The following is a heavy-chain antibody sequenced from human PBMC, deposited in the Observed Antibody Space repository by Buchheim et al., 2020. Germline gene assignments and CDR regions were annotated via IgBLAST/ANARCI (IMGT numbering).Heavy chain of an antibody. J-gene: IGHJ4*02. CDR2: IGWGDEE. Sequence: QVTLRESGPALVKPTQTLTLTCSLSGFSITSGGVCVSWIRQPPGKALEWLARIGWGDEEEFRPSLKSRLSISKDTSKNQVVLTVTNVDPEDTATYYCARIPNYYASSGYFDYWGQG. D-gene: IGHD3-22*01. CDR3: ARIPNYYASSGYFDY. CDR1: GFSITSGGVC. V-gene: IGHV2-70*15.